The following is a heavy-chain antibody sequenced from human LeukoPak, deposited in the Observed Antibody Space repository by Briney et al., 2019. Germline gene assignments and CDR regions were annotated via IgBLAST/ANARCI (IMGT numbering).Heavy chain of an antibody. D-gene: IGHD6-19*01. V-gene: IGHV3-53*01. CDR2: IYSGGST. CDR1: GFTFSSNH. J-gene: IGHJ4*02. CDR3: AREPSVAGLKIFDY. Sequence: GGSLRLSCAASGFTFSSNHMSWVRQAPGKGLEWVSVIYSGGSTYYADSVKGRFTISRDNSKNTLYLQMNSLRAEDTAVYYCAREPSVAGLKIFDYWGQGTLVTVSS.